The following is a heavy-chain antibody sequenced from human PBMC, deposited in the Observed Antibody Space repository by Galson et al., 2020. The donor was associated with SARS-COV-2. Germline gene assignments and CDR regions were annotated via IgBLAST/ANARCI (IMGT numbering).Heavy chain of an antibody. V-gene: IGHV4-4*07. Sequence: SETLSLTCTVSGGPISSYYWSWIRQPAGKGLEWIGRIYPSGGTNYNPSLMSRVTMSRDTSKAQISLQLNSMTAAYTAVYYCARDYRYTSGWNDAFDIWGQGTMVIVSS. CDR3: ARDYRYTSGWNDAFDI. J-gene: IGHJ3*02. CDR2: IYPSGGT. CDR1: GGPISSYY. D-gene: IGHD6-19*01.